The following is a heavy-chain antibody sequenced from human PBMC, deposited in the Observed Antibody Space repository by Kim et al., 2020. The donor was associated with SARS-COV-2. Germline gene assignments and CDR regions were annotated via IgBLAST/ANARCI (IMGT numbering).Heavy chain of an antibody. D-gene: IGHD2-21*02. J-gene: IGHJ4*02. V-gene: IGHV5-51*01. CDR3: ARRVYGGDAYYFNY. Sequence: SPSFQGQVTISADKSISTAYLQWSSLKASDTAIYYCARRVYGGDAYYFNYWGQGTLVTVSS.